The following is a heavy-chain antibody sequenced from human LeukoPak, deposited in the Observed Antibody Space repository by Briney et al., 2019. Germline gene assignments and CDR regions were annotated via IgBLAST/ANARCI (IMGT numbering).Heavy chain of an antibody. CDR1: GFTFSSYG. J-gene: IGHJ4*02. D-gene: IGHD1-26*01. V-gene: IGHV3-23*01. Sequence: GGSLRLSCAASGFTFSSYGMSWVRQAPGKGLEWVSAISGSGGSTYYADSVKGRFTISRDNSKNTLYLQMNSLRAEDTALYYCARDYFGSPSALDYWGQGTLVTVSS. CDR3: ARDYFGSPSALDY. CDR2: ISGSGGST.